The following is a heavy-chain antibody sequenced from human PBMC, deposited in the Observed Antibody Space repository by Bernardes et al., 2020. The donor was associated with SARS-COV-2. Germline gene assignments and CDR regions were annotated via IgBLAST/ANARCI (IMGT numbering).Heavy chain of an antibody. J-gene: IGHJ6*02. CDR3: ARSAGMDV. CDR1: GFDFSDYW. V-gene: IGHV3-7*03. Sequence: GGSLRLSCAGSGFDFSDYWMTWVRQAPGTGLEWVANIKRDGSETYYVDSVKGRFTISRDNAKNLVFLQMNSLRAEDTAVFYCARSAGMDVWGQGTMVTVSS. CDR2: IKRDGSET.